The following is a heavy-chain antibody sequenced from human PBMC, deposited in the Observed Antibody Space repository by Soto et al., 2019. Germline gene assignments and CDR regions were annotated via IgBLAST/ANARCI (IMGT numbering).Heavy chain of an antibody. V-gene: IGHV3-30*18. CDR1: GFTFSSYG. CDR2: ISYDGSNK. CDR3: AKDHFGARIAAAGTTYYGMDV. J-gene: IGHJ6*02. Sequence: QVQLVESGGGVVQPGRSLRLSCAASGFTFSSYGMHWVRQAPGKGLEWVAVISYDGSNKYYADSVKGRFTISRDNSKNTRYLQMNSLRAEDAAVYYCAKDHFGARIAAAGTTYYGMDVWGQGTTVTVSS. D-gene: IGHD6-13*01.